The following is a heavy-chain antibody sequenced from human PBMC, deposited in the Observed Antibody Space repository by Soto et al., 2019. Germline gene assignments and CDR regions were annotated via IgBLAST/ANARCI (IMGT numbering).Heavy chain of an antibody. D-gene: IGHD6-25*01. CDR3: ARVKRYYFDY. CDR1: GYTFIIHS. CDR2: IRSYNGNV. V-gene: IGHV1-18*01. Sequence: ASVKVSCKTSGYTFIIHSITWVRQAPGQGLEWMGWIRSYNGNVTYAPKFHDRITMTTDTSTSTAYMELRSLTSDDTAVYYCARVKRYYFDYWGPGSLVTVSS. J-gene: IGHJ4*02.